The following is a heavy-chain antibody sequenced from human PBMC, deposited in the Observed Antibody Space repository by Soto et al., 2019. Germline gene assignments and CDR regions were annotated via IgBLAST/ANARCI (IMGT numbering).Heavy chain of an antibody. Sequence: SQTLSLTCAISGDSVSSNSAAWNWIRQSPSRGLEWLGRTYYRSKWYNDYAVSVKSRITINPGTSKNQFSLQLNSVTPEDTAVYYCARAAELELDYYYGMDVWGQGTTVTVS. CDR2: TYYRSKWYN. CDR1: GDSVSSNSAA. D-gene: IGHD1-7*01. CDR3: ARAAELELDYYYGMDV. V-gene: IGHV6-1*01. J-gene: IGHJ6*02.